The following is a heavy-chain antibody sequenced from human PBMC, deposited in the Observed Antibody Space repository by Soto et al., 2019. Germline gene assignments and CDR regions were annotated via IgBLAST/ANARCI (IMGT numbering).Heavy chain of an antibody. J-gene: IGHJ4*02. V-gene: IGHV3-30-3*01. D-gene: IGHD1-26*01. Sequence: PGGSLRLSCAVSGFTFSSHAMHWVRQAPGKGLEWVTLISSDGSNKYYADSVKGRFTTSRDNSKNTMYLQMNSLRVEDTAVYYCARDDEGGSDCDLGYSGQGALVTVSS. CDR3: ARDDEGGSDCDLGY. CDR1: GFTFSSHA. CDR2: ISSDGSNK.